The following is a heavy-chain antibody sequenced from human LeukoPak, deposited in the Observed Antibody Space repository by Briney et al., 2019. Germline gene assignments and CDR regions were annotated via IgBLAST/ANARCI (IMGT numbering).Heavy chain of an antibody. V-gene: IGHV3-9*01. Sequence: GRSLRLSCAASGFTFDDYAMHWVRQAPGKGLEWVSGISWNSGSIGYADSVKGRFTISRDNAKNSLYLQMNSLRAEDTALYYCAKLFDQASWVQQLDPGYYGMDAWGQGTTVTVSS. CDR2: ISWNSGSI. J-gene: IGHJ6*02. D-gene: IGHD6-13*01. CDR1: GFTFDDYA. CDR3: AKLFDQASWVQQLDPGYYGMDA.